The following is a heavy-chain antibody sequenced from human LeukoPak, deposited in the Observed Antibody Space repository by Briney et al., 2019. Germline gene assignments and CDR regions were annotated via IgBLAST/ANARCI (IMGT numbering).Heavy chain of an antibody. CDR1: GSTFSNHW. J-gene: IGHJ6*02. CDR3: VRGSSDWNGMDV. D-gene: IGHD6-19*01. CDR2: IHIDENRK. Sequence: GGSLRLSCAASGSTFSNHWMHWVRQVPGKGLVSVSRIHIDENRKTYADSVKGRFTISRDNAKNTLYLQMNSLGVEDTAVYYCVRGSSDWNGMDVWGQGTTVTVSS. V-gene: IGHV3-74*01.